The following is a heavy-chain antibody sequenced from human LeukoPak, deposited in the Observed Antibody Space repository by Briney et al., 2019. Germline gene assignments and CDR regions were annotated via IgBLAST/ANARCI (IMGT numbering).Heavy chain of an antibody. V-gene: IGHV4-39*01. CDR3: ASLLLFRWFDP. D-gene: IGHD3-10*02. Sequence: SETLSLTCTVSGGSISSSSYYWGWIRQPPGKGLEWIGSIYYSGSTYYNPSLKSRVTISVDTSKNQFSLKLSSVTAADTAVYYCASLLLFRWFDPWCQGTLVTVSS. CDR1: GGSISSSSYY. J-gene: IGHJ5*02. CDR2: IYYSGST.